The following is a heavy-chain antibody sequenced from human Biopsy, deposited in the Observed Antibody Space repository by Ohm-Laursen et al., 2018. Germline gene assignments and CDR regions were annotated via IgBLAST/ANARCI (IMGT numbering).Heavy chain of an antibody. V-gene: IGHV1-24*01. CDR3: AADINVWNVNY. CDR2: FAPENGKT. CDR1: GYAVTEFS. Sequence: GASVKVSCNVSGYAVTEFSMHWVRQAPGKGLEWMGGFAPENGKTIYAQKFQGRVTMTEDTSTDTAYMELSSLRSEDTAVYYCAADINVWNVNYWGQGTRVTVSS. D-gene: IGHD1-1*01. J-gene: IGHJ4*02.